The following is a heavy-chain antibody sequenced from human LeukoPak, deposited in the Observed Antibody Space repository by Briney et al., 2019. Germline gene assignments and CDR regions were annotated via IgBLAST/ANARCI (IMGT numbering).Heavy chain of an antibody. J-gene: IGHJ4*02. CDR3: ANGVNKIDY. Sequence: ASVKVSCKASGYTLTSYGINWVRQAPGQGLEWMGWISAYNSNTHYAQKLQGRVTMTTDTSTSTAYMEVRSLRSDDTAVYYCANGVNKIDYWGQGTLVAVSS. CDR1: GYTLTSYG. CDR2: ISAYNSNT. D-gene: IGHD1/OR15-1a*01. V-gene: IGHV1-18*01.